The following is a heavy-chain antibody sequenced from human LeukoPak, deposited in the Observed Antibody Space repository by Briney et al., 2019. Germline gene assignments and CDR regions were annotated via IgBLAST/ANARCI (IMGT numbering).Heavy chain of an antibody. CDR3: AREGPGYDILTGLGY. CDR1: GFTFSSYW. J-gene: IGHJ4*02. Sequence: GGSLRLSCAASGFTFSSYWMSWVRQAPGKGLEWVANIKQDGSEKYYVDSVKGRFTISRDNAKNSLYLQMNSLRAEDTAVYYCAREGPGYDILTGLGYWGQGTLVTVSS. CDR2: IKQDGSEK. V-gene: IGHV3-7*01. D-gene: IGHD3-9*01.